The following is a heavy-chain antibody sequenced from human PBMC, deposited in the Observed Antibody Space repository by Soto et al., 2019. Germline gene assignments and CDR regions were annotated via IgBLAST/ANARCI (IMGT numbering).Heavy chain of an antibody. J-gene: IGHJ4*02. D-gene: IGHD2-15*01. CDR1: GGSISSSSYY. Sequence: QLQLQESGPGLVKPSETLSLTCTVSGGSISSSSYYWGWIRQPPGKGLERIGSIYYSGSTYYNPSLKSRVTISVDTSKNQFSLKLSAVTAADTAVYYCARHGLPTYFDYWGQGTLVTVSS. V-gene: IGHV4-39*01. CDR3: ARHGLPTYFDY. CDR2: IYYSGST.